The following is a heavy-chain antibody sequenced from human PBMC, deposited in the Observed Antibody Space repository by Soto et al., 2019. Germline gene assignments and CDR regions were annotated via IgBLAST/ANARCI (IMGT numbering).Heavy chain of an antibody. V-gene: IGHV4-31*03. CDR2: IYYSGST. CDR1: GGSISSGGYY. Sequence: SETLSLTCTVSGGSISSGGYYWSWIRQHPGKGLEWIGYIYYSGSTYYNPSLKSRVTISVDTSKNQLSLKLSSVTAADTAVYYCARTSRSGIDYWGQGTLVTVSS. CDR3: ARTSRSGIDY. J-gene: IGHJ4*02. D-gene: IGHD3-10*01.